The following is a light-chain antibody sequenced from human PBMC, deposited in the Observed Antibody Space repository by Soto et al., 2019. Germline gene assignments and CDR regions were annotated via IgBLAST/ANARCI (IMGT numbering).Light chain of an antibody. Sequence: DVVMTQTPLSLAVAPGQAGSISCRSSQSLLHITGETFLFWYLQKPGQSPQLLIYEVSTRVSGVPDRFSGSGSGTDFTLDISRVETDDVGIYYCMQSTQLPPTFGQGTRLEIK. V-gene: IGKV2D-29*02. CDR1: QSLLHITGETF. CDR2: EVS. J-gene: IGKJ5*01. CDR3: MQSTQLPPT.